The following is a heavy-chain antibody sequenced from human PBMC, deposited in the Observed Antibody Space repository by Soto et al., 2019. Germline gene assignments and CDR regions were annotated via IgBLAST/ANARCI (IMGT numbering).Heavy chain of an antibody. CDR1: GGTFSSYT. J-gene: IGHJ5*02. D-gene: IGHD5-12*01. V-gene: IGHV1-69*04. CDR3: AREGVNIVVTIWEGGWFDP. Sequence: SVKVSCKASGGTFSSYTISWVRQAPGQGLEWMGRIIPILGIANYAQKFLGRVTITADKSTSTAYRELSSLRSEDTAVYFCAREGVNIVVTIWEGGWFDPWGQGTLVTVSS. CDR2: IIPILGIA.